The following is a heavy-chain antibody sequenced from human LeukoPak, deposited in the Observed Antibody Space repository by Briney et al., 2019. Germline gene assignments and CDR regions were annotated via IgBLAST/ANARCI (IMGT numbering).Heavy chain of an antibody. V-gene: IGHV4-59*01. CDR3: ARGGAARLHFQN. CDR1: GGSISTYY. J-gene: IGHJ1*01. CDR2: IYHSGST. D-gene: IGHD6-6*01. Sequence: PSETLSLTCTVSGGSISTYYWNWIRQPPGKGLEWIGYIYHSGSTNYNPSLQSRDTISVDTSKNQFSLNLNSVTAADTAVYYCARGGAARLHFQNWGQGTLVTVSS.